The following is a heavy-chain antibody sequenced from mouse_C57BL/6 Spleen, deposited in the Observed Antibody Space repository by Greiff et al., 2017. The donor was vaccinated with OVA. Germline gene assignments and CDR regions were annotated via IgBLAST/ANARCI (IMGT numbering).Heavy chain of an antibody. J-gene: IGHJ2*01. CDR3: ARNDCYGQYYFDD. CDR2: IDPNSGGT. V-gene: IGHV1-72*01. D-gene: IGHD1-1*01. Sequence: VQLQQPGAELVKPGASVKLSCKASGYTFTSYRMHWVKQRPGRGLEWIGRIDPNSGGTKYNEKFKSKATLTVDKPSSTAYMQRSSLTSEDSAVYCGARNDCYGQYYFDDWGKGTTLTVSS. CDR1: GYTFTSYR.